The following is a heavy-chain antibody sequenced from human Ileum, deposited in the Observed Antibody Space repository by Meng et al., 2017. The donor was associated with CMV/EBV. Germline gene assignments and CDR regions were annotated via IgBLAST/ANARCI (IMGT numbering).Heavy chain of an antibody. J-gene: IGHJ4*02. CDR2: VNRGGDT. CDR1: GGPVSGDY. V-gene: IGHV4-34*01. Sequence: TCAGSGGPVSGDYWGWVRQPPGKGLQWIGEVNRGGDTRYNPSLDRRVTLSVDTSKNQFSLKLTSVTAADTAFYYCARGYGSGSYYAHWGQGTLVTVSS. D-gene: IGHD3-10*01. CDR3: ARGYGSGSYYAH.